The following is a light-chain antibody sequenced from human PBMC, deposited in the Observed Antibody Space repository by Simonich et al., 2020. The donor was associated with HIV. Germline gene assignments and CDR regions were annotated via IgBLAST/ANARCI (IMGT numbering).Light chain of an antibody. CDR3: QTWGTGIRV. J-gene: IGLJ3*02. Sequence: QLVLTQSPSASASLGASVKLTCTLSSGHSSYAIAWHQQQPEKGPRYLMKINSDGSHSKGDGIPDRFSGSSSGAERDLTISSLQSEDEADYYCQTWGTGIRVFGGGTKLTVL. V-gene: IGLV4-69*01. CDR2: INSDGSH. CDR1: SGHSSYA.